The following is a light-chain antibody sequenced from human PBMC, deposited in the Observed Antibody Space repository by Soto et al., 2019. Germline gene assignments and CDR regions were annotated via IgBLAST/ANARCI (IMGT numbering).Light chain of an antibody. CDR3: QQYNSYLLT. J-gene: IGKJ4*01. CDR1: QSISSW. V-gene: IGKV1-5*03. Sequence: DIQMTQSPSTLSASVGDRVTITCRASQSISSWLAWYQQKPGKAPKLLIYKASSLESGVPSRFSGSGSGTEFTLAISSLQPDDFATYYCQQYNSYLLTFGGGTKVDIK. CDR2: KAS.